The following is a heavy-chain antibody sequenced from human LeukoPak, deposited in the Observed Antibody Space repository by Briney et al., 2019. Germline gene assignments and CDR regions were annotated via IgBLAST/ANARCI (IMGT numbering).Heavy chain of an antibody. CDR1: GFTFSSYS. CDR2: ISSSSSYI. Sequence: PGGSLRLSCAASGFTFSSYSMNWVRQAPGKGLEWVSSISSSSSYIYYADSVKGRFTISRDNAKNSLYLQMNSLRAEDTAVYYCARVGIYSNYDGYYYYMDVWGKGTTVTVSS. CDR3: ARVGIYSNYDGYYYYMDV. V-gene: IGHV3-21*01. D-gene: IGHD4-11*01. J-gene: IGHJ6*03.